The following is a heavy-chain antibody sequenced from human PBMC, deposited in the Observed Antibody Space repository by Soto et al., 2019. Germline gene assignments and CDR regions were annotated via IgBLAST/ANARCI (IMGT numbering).Heavy chain of an antibody. CDR1: GGSFSGYY. CDR3: ERLVLFHSDGQPYYYYGMDV. D-gene: IGHD5-18*01. CDR2: INHSGST. V-gene: IGHV4-34*01. J-gene: IGHJ6*02. Sequence: SETLSLTCVVYGGSFSGYYWSWIRQPPGKGLEWIGEINHSGSTTYNPSLKSRVTISVDTSKNQFSLKLSSVTAADTAVYYCERLVLFHSDGQPYYYYGMDVRGQGPTVTVSS.